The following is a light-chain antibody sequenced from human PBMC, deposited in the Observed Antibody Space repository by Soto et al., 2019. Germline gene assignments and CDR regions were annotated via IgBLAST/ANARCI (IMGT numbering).Light chain of an antibody. Sequence: EIVLTQSPATLSLSPGERATLSCRASQSVSSYLAWYQQKPGQAPRLLIYDASNRATGIPARFSGSGSGTDFSLTISSLEPEDFAVYYCQQRSNWLITCGQGTLLEIK. CDR2: DAS. CDR1: QSVSSY. CDR3: QQRSNWLIT. V-gene: IGKV3-11*01. J-gene: IGKJ5*01.